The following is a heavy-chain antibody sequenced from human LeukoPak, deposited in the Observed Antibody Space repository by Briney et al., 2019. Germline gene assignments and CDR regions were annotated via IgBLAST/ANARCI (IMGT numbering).Heavy chain of an antibody. CDR2: VYYSGTT. CDR1: GVSISSGGYS. V-gene: IGHV4-30-4*07. J-gene: IGHJ3*02. CDR3: ASRVVVNDAFDI. D-gene: IGHD2-15*01. Sequence: SETLSLTCAVSGVSISSGGYSWSWLRPPTGKGLEWIGYVYYSGTTYDNSSLKRRVTISVDTYKTQFSLKLSSVTAAAAVVYFCASRVVVNDAFDIWGQGTMVTVSS.